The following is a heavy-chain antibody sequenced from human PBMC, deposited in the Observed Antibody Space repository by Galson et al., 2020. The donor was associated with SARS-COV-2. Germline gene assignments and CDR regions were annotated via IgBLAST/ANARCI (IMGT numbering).Heavy chain of an antibody. CDR3: ARQGVNMIVLVTVPGWFFDL. D-gene: IGHD2-21*02. CDR1: GYSVSTTSY. Sequence: SETLFLTCAVSGYSVSTTSYWGWVRLAPGKGLEWIGSIYPNGRTYYNPSLESRVTISVDTSRNQFSLTLASVTAADTAFYYCARQGVNMIVLVTVPGWFFDLWGRGTLVTVSS. V-gene: IGHV4-38-2*01. J-gene: IGHJ2*01. CDR2: IYPNGRT.